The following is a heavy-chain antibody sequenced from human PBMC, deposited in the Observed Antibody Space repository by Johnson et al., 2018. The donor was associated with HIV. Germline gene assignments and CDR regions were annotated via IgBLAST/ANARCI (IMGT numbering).Heavy chain of an antibody. J-gene: IGHJ3*02. D-gene: IGHD3-16*01. CDR1: GFTFTDAW. V-gene: IGHV3-7*01. CDR3: ARGNLYYSTDAFEI. Sequence: VQLVESGGGLVKPGGSVRLSCAVSGFTFTDAWMSWVRQAPGKGLEWVANIKQDGSEKNYLDSVRGRFIISRDNAKNSLFLQMNSLRAEDTAVYYCARGNLYYSTDAFEIWGQGTMLTVSS. CDR2: IKQDGSEK.